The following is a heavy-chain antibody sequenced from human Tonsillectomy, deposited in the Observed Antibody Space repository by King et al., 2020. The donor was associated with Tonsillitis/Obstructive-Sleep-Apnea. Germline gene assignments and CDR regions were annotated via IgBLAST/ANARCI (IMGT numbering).Heavy chain of an antibody. CDR3: ARGKPGTHPLDYYYHMDV. J-gene: IGHJ6*03. Sequence: VQLVESGGGLVKPGGSLRISCAASGFAFSSYSMNWVRQAPGKGLEWVSFSSSSSRYIYYGDSVKGRVTIARDNAKNSLYLQMNSLRAEDTAVYYCARGKPGTHPLDYYYHMDVWGKGTTVTVSS. CDR2: SSSSSRYI. D-gene: IGHD6-13*01. V-gene: IGHV3-21*01. CDR1: GFAFSSYS.